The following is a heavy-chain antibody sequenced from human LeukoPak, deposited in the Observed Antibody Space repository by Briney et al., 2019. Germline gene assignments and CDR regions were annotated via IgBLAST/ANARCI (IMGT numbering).Heavy chain of an antibody. V-gene: IGHV3-48*01. D-gene: IGHD2-15*01. CDR1: GFTFSSYS. CDR2: ISSSSSTI. CDR3: ASDAGLVVVAANFDY. J-gene: IGHJ4*02. Sequence: GGSLRLSCAASGFTFSSYSMNWVRQAPGKGLEWVSYISSSSSTIYYADSVKGRFTISRDNAKNSLYLQMNSLRAEDTAVYYCASDAGLVVVAANFDYWGQGTLVTVSS.